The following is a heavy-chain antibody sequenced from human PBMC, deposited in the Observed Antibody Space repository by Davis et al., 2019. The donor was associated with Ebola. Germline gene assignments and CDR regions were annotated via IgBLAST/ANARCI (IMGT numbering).Heavy chain of an antibody. CDR2: IIPILGIA. CDR1: GGTFSSYA. CDR3: ARDRGWAGWFDP. D-gene: IGHD1-26*01. Sequence: SVKVSCKASGGTFSSYAISWVRQAPGQGLEWMGRIIPILGIANYAQKFQGRVTITADKSTSTAYMELSSLRSEDTAVYYCARDRGWAGWFDPWGQGTLVTVSS. V-gene: IGHV1-69*04. J-gene: IGHJ5*02.